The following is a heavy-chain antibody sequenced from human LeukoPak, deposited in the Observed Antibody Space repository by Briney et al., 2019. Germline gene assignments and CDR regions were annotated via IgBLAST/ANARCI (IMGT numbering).Heavy chain of an antibody. CDR2: ISAYNGNT. CDR3: ARRFWSGHNDY. J-gene: IGHJ4*02. V-gene: IGHV1-18*01. D-gene: IGHD3-3*01. Sequence: ASLKVSCKASGGTFSSYTISWVRQAPGQGLEWMGWISAYNGNTNYAQKLQGRVTMTTDTSTSRAYMELRSLRSDDTAVYYCARRFWSGHNDYWGQGTLVTVSS. CDR1: GGTFSSYT.